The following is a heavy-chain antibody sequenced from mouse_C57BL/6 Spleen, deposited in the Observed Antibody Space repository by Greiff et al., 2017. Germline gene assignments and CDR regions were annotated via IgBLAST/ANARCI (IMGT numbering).Heavy chain of an antibody. J-gene: IGHJ2*01. Sequence: VQLQQSGPELVKPGASVKMSCKASGYTSTDYNMHWVKQSHGKSLEWIGYINPNNGGTSYNQKFKGKATLTVNKSSSTAYMELRSLTSEDAAVYCCASESPYYFDYWGQGTTLTVSS. CDR3: ASESPYYFDY. D-gene: IGHD6-2*01. CDR2: INPNNGGT. CDR1: GYTSTDYN. V-gene: IGHV1-22*01.